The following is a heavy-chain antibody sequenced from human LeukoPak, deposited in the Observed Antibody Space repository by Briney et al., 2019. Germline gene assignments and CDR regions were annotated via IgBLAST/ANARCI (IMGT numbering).Heavy chain of an antibody. CDR3: ARDQVFGESLGAFDI. CDR1: GGSISSSSYY. Sequence: SETLSLTCTVSGGSISSSSYYWGWIRQPRGKGLEWIGSIYYSGSTYYNPSLKSRVTISVDTSKNQFSLKLSSVTAADTAVYYCARDQVFGESLGAFDIWGQGTMVTVSS. D-gene: IGHD3-10*01. CDR2: IYYSGST. J-gene: IGHJ3*02. V-gene: IGHV4-39*07.